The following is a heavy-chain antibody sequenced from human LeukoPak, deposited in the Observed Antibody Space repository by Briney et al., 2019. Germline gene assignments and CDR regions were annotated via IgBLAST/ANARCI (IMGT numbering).Heavy chain of an antibody. CDR2: IYTSGST. D-gene: IGHD5-18*01. V-gene: IGHV4-61*02. CDR3: ARVGIQLWSFYDY. Sequence: PSETLSLTCTVSGGSISSSSYYWSWIRQPAGKGLEWIGRIYTSGSTNYNPSLKSRVTVSVDTSKNQFSLKLSSVTAADTAVYYCARVGIQLWSFYDYWGQGTLVTVSS. CDR1: GGSISSSSYY. J-gene: IGHJ4*02.